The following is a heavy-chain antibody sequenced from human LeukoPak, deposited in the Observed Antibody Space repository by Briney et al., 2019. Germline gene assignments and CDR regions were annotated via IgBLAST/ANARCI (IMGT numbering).Heavy chain of an antibody. CDR1: GFTFSSYW. J-gene: IGHJ4*02. Sequence: GGSLRLSCAASGFTFSSYWMSWVRQAPGKGLELVANIKQDGSEKYYVDSVKGRFTISRDNSKNTLYLQMNSLRADDTAVYYCAKDRFPYSGSSTMFEYFDYWGQGTLVTVSS. CDR2: IKQDGSEK. CDR3: AKDRFPYSGSSTMFEYFDY. D-gene: IGHD1-26*01. V-gene: IGHV3-7*03.